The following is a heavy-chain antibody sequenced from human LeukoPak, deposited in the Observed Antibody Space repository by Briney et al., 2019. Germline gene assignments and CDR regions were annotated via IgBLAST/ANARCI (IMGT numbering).Heavy chain of an antibody. CDR3: ARVGYCSSTSCYREFDY. Sequence: PPETLSLTCTVSGGSIRSYYWSWIRQPPGKGLEWIGYIYTSGSTNYNPSLKSRVTISVDTSKNQFSLKLSSVTAADTAVYYCARVGYCSSTSCYREFDYWGQGTLVTVSS. D-gene: IGHD2-2*03. V-gene: IGHV4-4*09. J-gene: IGHJ4*02. CDR1: GGSIRSYY. CDR2: IYTSGST.